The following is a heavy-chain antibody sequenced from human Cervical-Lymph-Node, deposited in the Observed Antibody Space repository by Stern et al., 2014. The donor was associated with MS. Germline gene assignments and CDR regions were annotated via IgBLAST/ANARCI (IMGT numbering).Heavy chain of an antibody. CDR2: INAHNDNT. D-gene: IGHD5-24*01. V-gene: IGHV1-18*01. CDR3: ARGLTRWVQPFYLDY. CDR1: GYTLTTYG. J-gene: IGHJ4*02. Sequence: QVQLVQSGAEVKKPGSSVKVSCKASGYTLTTYGITWVRQAPGQGPEWMGWINAHNDNTNYAQKFQGRVTMTTDTSTSTAYMQLRSLRSDDTAIYYCARGLTRWVQPFYLDYWGQGTLVTVPS.